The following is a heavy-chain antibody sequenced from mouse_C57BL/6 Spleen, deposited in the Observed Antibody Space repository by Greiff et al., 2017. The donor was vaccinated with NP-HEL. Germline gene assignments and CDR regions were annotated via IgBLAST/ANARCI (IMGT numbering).Heavy chain of an antibody. Sequence: VQLQQSGAELVRPGASVTLSCKASGYTFTDYEMHWVKQTPVHGLEWIGAIDPETGGTAYNQKFKGKAILTADKSSSTAYMELRSLTSEDSAVYYCTRKFYYGYTDWGQGTLVTVSA. D-gene: IGHD2-2*01. V-gene: IGHV1-15*01. CDR3: TRKFYYGYTD. J-gene: IGHJ3*01. CDR1: GYTFTDYE. CDR2: IDPETGGT.